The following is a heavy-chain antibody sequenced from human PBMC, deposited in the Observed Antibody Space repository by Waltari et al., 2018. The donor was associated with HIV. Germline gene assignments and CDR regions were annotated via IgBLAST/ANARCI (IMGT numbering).Heavy chain of an antibody. CDR1: GGSISVYY. J-gene: IGHJ6*02. V-gene: IGHV4-59*01. CDR2: IHYSGRS. D-gene: IGHD3-22*01. CDR3: ARGHYYDGSGAYYYYGMDV. Sequence: QVQLRESGPGLVKPSETLSLPCTVSGGSISVYYWSWIRQPPGKGLEWIGYIHYSGRSDYRPSLKSRVTISVDTSKNQFSLKLRSVTAADTAVYYCARGHYYDGSGAYYYYGMDVWGQGTTVTVS.